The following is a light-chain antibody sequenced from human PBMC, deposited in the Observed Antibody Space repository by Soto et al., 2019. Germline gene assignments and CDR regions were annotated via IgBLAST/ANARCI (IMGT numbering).Light chain of an antibody. CDR1: QTIRNQ. J-gene: IGKJ1*01. V-gene: IGKV1-5*01. Sequence: DIAMTHSPSTLSESVGDRVTITCRASQTIRNQLAWYQQKPGKAPKVLIYDSSSLESGVPSRFSGSGSGTEFTLTISSLQRDDFATYYCQQYNSYKTFGQGTKVDIK. CDR3: QQYNSYKT. CDR2: DSS.